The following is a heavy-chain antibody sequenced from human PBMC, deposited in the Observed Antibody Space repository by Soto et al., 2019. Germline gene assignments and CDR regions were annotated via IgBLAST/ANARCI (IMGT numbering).Heavy chain of an antibody. V-gene: IGHV3-23*01. D-gene: IGHD5-12*01. Sequence: GGSLRLSCAASGFTFSSYAMRWVRQAPRKGVEWVSAISGSGGSTYHADSVKGRFTISRDNPKNTLYLQMNSLRAEDTAVYYCEKDRDGYNYPPRFYWFDPWGQGTLVTVSS. CDR2: ISGSGGST. CDR1: GFTFSSYA. CDR3: EKDRDGYNYPPRFYWFDP. J-gene: IGHJ5*02.